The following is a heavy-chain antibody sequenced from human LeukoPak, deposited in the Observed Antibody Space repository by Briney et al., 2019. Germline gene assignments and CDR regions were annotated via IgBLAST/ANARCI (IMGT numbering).Heavy chain of an antibody. V-gene: IGHV1-46*01. CDR1: GYIFTSSY. Sequence: GASVKVSCKTSGYIFTSSYIQWVRQAPGQGLEGMGVINPSGGGTSYAQKFQGRLTMTRDRSTSTVYMELSSLRSEDTAVYYCARERGSSADIVPTGRLGYYFDYWGQGNLITVSS. CDR3: ARERGSSADIVPTGRLGYYFDY. D-gene: IGHD5-12*01. CDR2: INPSGGGT. J-gene: IGHJ4*02.